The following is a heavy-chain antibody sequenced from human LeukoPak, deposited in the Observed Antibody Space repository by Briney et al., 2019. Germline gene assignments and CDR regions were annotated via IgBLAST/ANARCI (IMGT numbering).Heavy chain of an antibody. CDR3: ARVQDPIYYYYGMDV. J-gene: IGHJ6*02. Sequence: QTGGSLRLSCAASGFTFSSYAMHWVRQAPGKGLEWMAVISYDGSNKYYADSVKGRFTISRDNSKNTLYLQMNSLRAEDTAVYYCARVQDPIYYYYGMDVWGQGTTVTVSS. CDR2: ISYDGSNK. CDR1: GFTFSSYA. V-gene: IGHV3-30*04. D-gene: IGHD2-15*01.